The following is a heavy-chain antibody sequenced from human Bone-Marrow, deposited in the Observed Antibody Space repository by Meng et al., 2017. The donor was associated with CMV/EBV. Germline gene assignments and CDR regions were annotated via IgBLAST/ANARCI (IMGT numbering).Heavy chain of an antibody. CDR3: ARGDNVDY. CDR2: ITPNTGGT. CDR1: GYAFNGYY. D-gene: IGHD3-16*01. J-gene: IGHJ4*02. Sequence: SVQVSCKTSGYAFNGYYIHWVRQAPGQGLEWMGWITPNTGGTNYAQKFQGRVTMTRDTSISTAYLELSRLRSDDTAVYYCARGDNVDYWGQGTLVTVSS. V-gene: IGHV1-2*02.